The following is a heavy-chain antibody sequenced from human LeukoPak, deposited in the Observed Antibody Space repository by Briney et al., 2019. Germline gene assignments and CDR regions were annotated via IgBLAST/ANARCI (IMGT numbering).Heavy chain of an antibody. V-gene: IGHV3-11*01. CDR3: ARDYSNRGHDC. CDR2: ISNGGSNTI. J-gene: IGHJ4*02. CDR1: GFSLSDYY. Sequence: GGPLRLSCAASGFSLSDYYMPWLRQAPGKGLEWVSYISNGGSNTIHYADAVKGRVTVSRDYAKNSRFLQMNSLRAEDTAVYYCARDYSNRGHDCWGQGTLVTVSS. D-gene: IGHD2-21*01.